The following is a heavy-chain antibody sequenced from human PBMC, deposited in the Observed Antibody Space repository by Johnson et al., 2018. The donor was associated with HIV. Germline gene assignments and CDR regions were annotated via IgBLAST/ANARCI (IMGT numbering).Heavy chain of an antibody. Sequence: VQLVESGGGVVRPGGSLRLSCAASGFTFSSHWMHWVRQAPGKGLVWVSRINSDGSSTSYADSVKGRFILSRDNAKNTLYLQMNILRGEDTAVYYCSTDHPTAPLFIMNAFDIWGQGTMVTVSS. J-gene: IGHJ3*02. CDR1: GFTFSSHW. CDR3: STDHPTAPLFIMNAFDI. CDR2: INSDGSST. V-gene: IGHV3-74*02. D-gene: IGHD3-16*01.